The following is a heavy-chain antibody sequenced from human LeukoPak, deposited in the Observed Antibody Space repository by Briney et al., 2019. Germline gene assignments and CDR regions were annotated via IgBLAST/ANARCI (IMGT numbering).Heavy chain of an antibody. CDR3: ARNTISWQWLVPYYMDV. CDR1: GGSLSSSGYY. V-gene: IGHV4-39*01. CDR2: LYYSGST. Sequence: PSETLSLTCTVSGGSLSSSGYYWGWIRQPPGKGLEWIGTLYYSGSTYYSASLKNRVTISVDTSKNQFSLKLSSVTAADTAVYYCARNTISWQWLVPYYMDVWGKGTTVTVSS. J-gene: IGHJ6*03. D-gene: IGHD6-19*01.